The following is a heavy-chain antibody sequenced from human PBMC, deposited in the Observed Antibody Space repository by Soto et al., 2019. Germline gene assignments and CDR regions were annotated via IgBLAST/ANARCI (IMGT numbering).Heavy chain of an antibody. CDR2: TSYDGSNK. Sequence: GGSLRLSCAASGITFSNYGMHWVRQAPGKGLEWVAVTSYDGSNKYYADSVKGRFTVSRDNSMNTLYLQMSSLRAEDTAVYYCAKGQGPGYSHAFDIWGQGTMVTVSS. D-gene: IGHD5-18*01. J-gene: IGHJ3*02. CDR1: GITFSNYG. V-gene: IGHV3-30*18. CDR3: AKGQGPGYSHAFDI.